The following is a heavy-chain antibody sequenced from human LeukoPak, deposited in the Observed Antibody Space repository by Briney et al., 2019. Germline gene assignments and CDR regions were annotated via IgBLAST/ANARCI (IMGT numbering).Heavy chain of an antibody. CDR2: ISSSSSSI. V-gene: IGHV3-48*02. J-gene: IGHJ3*02. CDR1: GFTFSSYA. D-gene: IGHD2-15*01. CDR3: AREYSPDIVVVVAAVVPFDI. Sequence: GGSLRLSCAASGFTFSSYAMHWVRQAPGKGLEWVSYISSSSSSIYYADSVKGRFTISRDNAKNSLYLQMNSLRDEDTAVYYCAREYSPDIVVVVAAVVPFDIWGQGTMVTVSS.